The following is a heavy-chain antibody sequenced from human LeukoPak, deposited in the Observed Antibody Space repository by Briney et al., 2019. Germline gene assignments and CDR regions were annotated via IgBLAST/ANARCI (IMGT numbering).Heavy chain of an antibody. D-gene: IGHD3-10*01. J-gene: IGHJ6*02. CDR1: GFTFSSYA. CDR3: ASRPGSYQGSYYYYGLDV. V-gene: IGHV3-23*01. Sequence: GGSLRLSCAASGFTFSSYAMSWVRQAPGKGLEWVSAISGSGGSTYYADSVKGRFIISRHNSKNTLYLQMNSLRGEDTAVYYCASRPGSYQGSYYYYGLDVWGQGTTVTVSS. CDR2: ISGSGGST.